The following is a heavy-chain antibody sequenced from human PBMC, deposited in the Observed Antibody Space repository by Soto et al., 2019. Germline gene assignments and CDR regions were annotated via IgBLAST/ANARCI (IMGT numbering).Heavy chain of an antibody. V-gene: IGHV1-2*02. D-gene: IGHD2-21*01. CDR3: ARRPAWTQVIYYYCMDV. CDR1: CYPFTGYY. J-gene: IGHJ6*01. Sequence: ASVKVSCKASCYPFTGYYTHWVHQVPGQGPEWLGWVDPRLGDTHYVQKFQGSVTMTRYTSTTAVYMELTIQRSDDTAVYFCARRPAWTQVIYYYCMDVWGQGCTGTFAS. CDR2: VDPRLGDT.